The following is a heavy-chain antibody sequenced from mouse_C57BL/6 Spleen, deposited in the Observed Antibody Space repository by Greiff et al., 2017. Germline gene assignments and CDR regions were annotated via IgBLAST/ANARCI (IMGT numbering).Heavy chain of an antibody. V-gene: IGHV5-17*01. D-gene: IGHD2-3*01. CDR2: ISSGSSTI. CDR1: GFTFSDYG. J-gene: IGHJ3*01. Sequence: EVMLVESGGGLVKPGGSLKLSCAASGFTFSDYGMHWVRQAPEKGLEWVAYISSGSSTIYYADTVKGRITISRDKAKSSLFPQMASLRSEDTAMYYFARNDPFAYWGQGTLVTVSA. CDR3: ARNDPFAY.